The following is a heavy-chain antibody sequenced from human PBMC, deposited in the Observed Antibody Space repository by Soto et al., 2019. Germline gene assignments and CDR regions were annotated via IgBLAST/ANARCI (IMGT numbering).Heavy chain of an antibody. D-gene: IGHD3-10*01. CDR2: IGTAGDT. Sequence: EVQLVESGGGLVQPGGSLRLSCAASGFTFSNYDMHWVRQGTGKGLECVSAIGTAGDTYYPGSVKGRFTISRENAKNSLYLQMNSLRAGDTAVYYCARVWGSGSYGPTYGMDVWGQGTTVTVSS. CDR3: ARVWGSGSYGPTYGMDV. J-gene: IGHJ6*02. CDR1: GFTFSNYD. V-gene: IGHV3-13*01.